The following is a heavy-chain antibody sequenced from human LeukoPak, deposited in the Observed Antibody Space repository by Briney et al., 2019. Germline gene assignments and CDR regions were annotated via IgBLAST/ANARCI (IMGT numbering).Heavy chain of an antibody. CDR1: GFTFSSYA. V-gene: IGHV3-30*04. CDR3: AREEAVAALDY. D-gene: IGHD6-19*01. CDR2: ISYDGSNK. J-gene: IGHJ4*02. Sequence: GGSLRLSCAASGFTFSSYAMHWVRQAPGKGLEWVAVISYDGSNKYYADSVKGRFTISRDNSKNTPYLQMNSLRAEDTAVYYCAREEAVAALDYWGQGTLVTVSS.